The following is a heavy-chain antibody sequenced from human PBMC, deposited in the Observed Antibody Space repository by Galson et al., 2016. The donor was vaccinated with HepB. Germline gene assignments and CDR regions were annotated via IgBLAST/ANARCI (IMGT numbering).Heavy chain of an antibody. D-gene: IGHD2-2*01. V-gene: IGHV3-30*18. CDR3: AKAAGYSSSPTCLTTPMDY. Sequence: SLRLSCAASGFTFSTYGMHWVRQAPGKGLEWVAAISFDGRKTYFADFVKGRFTISRDNSNNTLFLQMNNLRPDDTAVHFCAKAAGYSSSPTCLTTPMDYWGQGTLVTVSS. J-gene: IGHJ4*02. CDR2: ISFDGRKT. CDR1: GFTFSTYG.